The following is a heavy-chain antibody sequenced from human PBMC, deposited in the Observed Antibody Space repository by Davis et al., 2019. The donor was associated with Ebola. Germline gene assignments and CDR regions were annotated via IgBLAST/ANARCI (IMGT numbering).Heavy chain of an antibody. Sequence: AASVKVSCKASGYTFTSYTLNWVRQAPGQGLEWMGWINTNTGNPTYAQGFTGRFVFSLDTSVSTAYLQISSLKAEDTAVYYCARGSKYYYGSGSYYMNYWGQGTLVTVSS. V-gene: IGHV7-4-1*02. D-gene: IGHD3-10*01. CDR2: INTNTGNP. J-gene: IGHJ4*02. CDR3: ARGSKYYYGSGSYYMNY. CDR1: GYTFTSYT.